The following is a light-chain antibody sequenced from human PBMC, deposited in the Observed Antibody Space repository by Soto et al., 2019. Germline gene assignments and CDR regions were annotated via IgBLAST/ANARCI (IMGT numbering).Light chain of an antibody. CDR3: QQLNSYVFA. Sequence: DIQLTQSPSFLSASVGDRLTITCRASQDVSRYLAWYQQKPGKAPNLLIYAASTLRSGVPSRFSGSGSETEFTLTISSLQPEDFATYYCQQLNSYVFAFGPGTKVDIK. CDR1: QDVSRY. CDR2: AAS. J-gene: IGKJ3*01. V-gene: IGKV1-9*01.